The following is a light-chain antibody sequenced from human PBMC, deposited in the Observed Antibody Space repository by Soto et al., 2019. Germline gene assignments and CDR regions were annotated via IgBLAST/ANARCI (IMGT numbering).Light chain of an antibody. CDR3: CSYAGTNYV. J-gene: IGLJ1*01. Sequence: QSVLTQPRSVSVSPGQSVTISCTGTSSDVGGYNYVSWYQQHPGKAPKLMIYDVSKRPSGVPDRFSGSKSGNTASLTISGLQAEDEADYYCCSYAGTNYVFGNGTKVTVL. CDR2: DVS. V-gene: IGLV2-11*01. CDR1: SSDVGGYNY.